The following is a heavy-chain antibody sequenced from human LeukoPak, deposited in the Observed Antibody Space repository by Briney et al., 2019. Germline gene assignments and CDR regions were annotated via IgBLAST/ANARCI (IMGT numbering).Heavy chain of an antibody. CDR3: AHRPPQSRDSSGYYRHWFDP. V-gene: IGHV2-5*01. CDR1: GFSLSTSGVG. J-gene: IGHJ5*02. CDR2: IYWNDDK. Sequence: ESGPTLVNPTQTLTLTCTFSGFSLSTSGVGVGWIRQPPGKALEWLALIYWNDDKCYSPSLKSRLTITKDTSKNQVVLTMTNMDPVDTATYYCAHRPPQSRDSSGYYRHWFDPWGQGTLVTVSS. D-gene: IGHD3-22*01.